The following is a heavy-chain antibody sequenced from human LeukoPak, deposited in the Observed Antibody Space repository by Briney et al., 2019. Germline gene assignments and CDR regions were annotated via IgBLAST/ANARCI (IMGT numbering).Heavy chain of an antibody. D-gene: IGHD6-19*01. J-gene: IGHJ4*02. CDR1: GYTFTSYD. Sequence: ASVKVSCKASGYTFTSYDINWVRQATGQGLEWMGWMNPNSGNTGYAQKFQGRVTMTRNTSIGTAYMELSSLRSDDTAVYYCARVGAVAGTSSDYWGQGTLVTVSS. CDR3: ARVGAVAGTSSDY. V-gene: IGHV1-8*01. CDR2: MNPNSGNT.